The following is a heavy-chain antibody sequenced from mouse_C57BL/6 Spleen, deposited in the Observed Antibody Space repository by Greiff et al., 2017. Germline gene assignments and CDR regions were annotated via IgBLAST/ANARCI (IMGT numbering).Heavy chain of an antibody. D-gene: IGHD3-3*01. CDR1: GYTFTSYW. Sequence: VQLQQPGAELVRPGSSVKLSCKASGYTFTSYWMHWVKQRPIQGLEWIGNIDPSDSETHYNQKFKDKATLTVDKSSSTAYMQLSSLTSEDSAVYYWARKGPYAMDYWGQGTSVTVSS. CDR3: ARKGPYAMDY. V-gene: IGHV1-52*01. J-gene: IGHJ4*01. CDR2: IDPSDSET.